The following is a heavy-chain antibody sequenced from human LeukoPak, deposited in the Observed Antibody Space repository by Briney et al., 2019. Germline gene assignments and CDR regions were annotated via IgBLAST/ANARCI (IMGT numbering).Heavy chain of an antibody. Sequence: GGSLRLSCEASGFTFSNHAIHWVRQAPGKGLEWVAVISYDGTKKYYADSVKGRFTISRDNSKNMLYLQMNSLRGEDTAVYYCARDWAAAGGFDSWGQGTLVTVSS. D-gene: IGHD6-13*01. CDR2: ISYDGTKK. J-gene: IGHJ4*02. CDR3: ARDWAAAGGFDS. CDR1: GFTFSNHA. V-gene: IGHV3-30-3*01.